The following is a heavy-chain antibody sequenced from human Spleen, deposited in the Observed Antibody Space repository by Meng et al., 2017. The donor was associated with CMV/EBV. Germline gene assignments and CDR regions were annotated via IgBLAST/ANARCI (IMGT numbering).Heavy chain of an antibody. CDR2: IYSGGAT. V-gene: IGHV3-53*01. J-gene: IGHJ4*02. CDR3: ARDMGRGSGFDY. Sequence: GESLKISCAASGFIVSSNYMTWVRQTPGKGLEWVSLIYSGGATYYTDSVKGRFTISRDTSKNTLYLQMNSLRAEDTAIYYCARDMGRGSGFDYWGQGTLVTVSS. CDR1: GFIVSSNY. D-gene: IGHD3-10*01.